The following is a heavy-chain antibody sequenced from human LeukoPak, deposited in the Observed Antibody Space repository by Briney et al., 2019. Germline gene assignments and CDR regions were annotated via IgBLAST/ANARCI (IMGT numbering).Heavy chain of an antibody. Sequence: PGGSLRLSCAASGFTFSSYGMHWVRQAPGKGLEWVAVISYDGSNKYYADSVKGRFTISRDNSKNTLYLQMNSLRAEDTAVYYCAKWSGSMDVWGKGTTVTVSS. CDR3: AKWSGSMDV. D-gene: IGHD1-26*01. V-gene: IGHV3-30*18. CDR1: GFTFSSYG. CDR2: ISYDGSNK. J-gene: IGHJ6*03.